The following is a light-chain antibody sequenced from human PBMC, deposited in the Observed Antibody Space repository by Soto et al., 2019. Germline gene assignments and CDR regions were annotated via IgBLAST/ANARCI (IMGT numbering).Light chain of an antibody. CDR2: EVS. Sequence: QSVLAQPSSVSGSPGQSITISCTGTSTDVGGYNYVSWYQHHPGKGPKLIIYEVSNRPSGVSDRFSGSKSGNEASLIISGLQAEDEAEYYCSSYAGSNNLGVFGTGTKVTVL. V-gene: IGLV2-8*01. CDR3: SSYAGSNNLGV. J-gene: IGLJ1*01. CDR1: STDVGGYNY.